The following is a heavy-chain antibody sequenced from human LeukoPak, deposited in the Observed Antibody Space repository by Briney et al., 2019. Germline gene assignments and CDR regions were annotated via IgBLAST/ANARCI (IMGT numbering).Heavy chain of an antibody. CDR1: GGSFSGYY. CDR3: ARHGVLWFGELTNPWYFDY. CDR2: INHSGST. Sequence: SETLSLTCAVYGGSFSGYYWSWIRQPPGKGLEWIGEINHSGSTNYNPSLKSRVTISVDTSKNQFSLKLSSVTAADTAVYYCARHGVLWFGELTNPWYFDYWGQGTLVTVSS. D-gene: IGHD3-10*01. V-gene: IGHV4-34*01. J-gene: IGHJ4*02.